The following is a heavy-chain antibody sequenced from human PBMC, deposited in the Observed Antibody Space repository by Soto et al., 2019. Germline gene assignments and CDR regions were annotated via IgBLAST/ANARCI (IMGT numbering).Heavy chain of an antibody. V-gene: IGHV3-66*01. CDR3: ARAQLDYDSIGYPDY. CDR1: GVTVSSNY. J-gene: IGHJ4*02. Sequence: GGSLRLSCAASGVTVSSNYMSWVRQAPGKGLEWVSVIYSGGSTYYEDSVKGRFTISIDNSKNTLYLQMNSLRADDTAVYYCARAQLDYDSIGYPDYWCQGT. D-gene: IGHD3-22*01. CDR2: IYSGGST.